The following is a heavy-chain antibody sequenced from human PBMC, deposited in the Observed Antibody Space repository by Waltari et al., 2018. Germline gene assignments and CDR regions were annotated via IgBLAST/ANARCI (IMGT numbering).Heavy chain of an antibody. J-gene: IGHJ3*02. D-gene: IGHD5-12*01. CDR3: ARDDWLRLAFDI. CDR2: IKQDGSEK. CDR1: GFTFSSDW. Sequence: EVQLVESGGGLVQPGGSVRLSCAASGFTFSSDWMSWVRQAPGKGLEWVANIKQDGSEKYYVDSVKGRFTISRDNAKNSLYLQMNSLRAEDTAVYYCARDDWLRLAFDIWGQGTMVTVSS. V-gene: IGHV3-7*01.